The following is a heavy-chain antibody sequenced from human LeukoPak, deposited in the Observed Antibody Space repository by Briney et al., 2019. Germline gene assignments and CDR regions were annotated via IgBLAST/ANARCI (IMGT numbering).Heavy chain of an antibody. Sequence: SETLSLTCTDSGGSISNYYWSWIRQPPGKGLEWIGYIQYGGSTNYNPSLKSRVTISVDTSKNQFSLKLTSVTAADTAVYYCARSVFTTSSHPYFCDYWGQGTLVTVSS. CDR3: ARSVFTTSSHPYFCDY. V-gene: IGHV4-59*01. CDR2: IQYGGST. D-gene: IGHD3-22*01. J-gene: IGHJ4*02. CDR1: GGSISNYY.